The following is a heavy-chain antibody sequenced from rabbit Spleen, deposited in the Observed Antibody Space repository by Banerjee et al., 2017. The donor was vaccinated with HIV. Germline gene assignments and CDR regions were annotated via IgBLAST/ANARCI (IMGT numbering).Heavy chain of an antibody. CDR3: ARDLASVVGWNFGW. CDR2: INTYTGKP. D-gene: IGHD4-1*01. J-gene: IGHJ3*01. V-gene: IGHV1S45*01. Sequence: QEQLEESGGDLVKPEGSLTLTCTASGFSFSSGYWICWVRQAPGKGLQWIACINTYTGKPVYATWAKGRFTISRTSSTTVTLQMTSLTAADTATYFCARDLASVVGWNFGWWGQGTLVTVS. CDR1: GFSFSSGYW.